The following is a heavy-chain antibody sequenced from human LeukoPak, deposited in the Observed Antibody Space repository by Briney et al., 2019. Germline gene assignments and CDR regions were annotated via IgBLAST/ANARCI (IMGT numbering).Heavy chain of an antibody. V-gene: IGHV3-9*01. Sequence: GGSLRLSCAASRFFFDEYAMHWVRQAPGKGLEWVSGINWNSNSIGYADSVKGRFTISRDNAKNSLYLQMNSLRPEDTALYYCAKERGGFGFGGGNYFDYWGQGTLVTVSS. CDR3: AKERGGFGFGGGNYFDY. D-gene: IGHD3-10*01. CDR1: RFFFDEYA. J-gene: IGHJ4*02. CDR2: INWNSNSI.